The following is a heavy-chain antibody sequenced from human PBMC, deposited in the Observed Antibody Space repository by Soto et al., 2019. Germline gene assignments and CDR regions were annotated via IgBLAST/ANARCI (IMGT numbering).Heavy chain of an antibody. J-gene: IGHJ4*02. V-gene: IGHV4-39*01. D-gene: IGHD5-12*01. CDR1: GGSISSSSYY. Sequence: QLQLQESGPGLVKPSETLSLTCTVSGGSISSSSYYWGWIRQPPGKGLEWIGSIYYSGSTYYNPSLKSRVTISVDTSKNQFSLKLSSVTAADTAVYYCARRGGYSGYVVDYWGQGTLVTVSS. CDR2: IYYSGST. CDR3: ARRGGYSGYVVDY.